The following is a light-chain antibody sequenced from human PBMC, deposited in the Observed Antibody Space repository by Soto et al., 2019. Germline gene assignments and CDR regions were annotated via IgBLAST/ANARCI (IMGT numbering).Light chain of an antibody. CDR2: QAS. Sequence: DIQITQSPSTLSASVGDRVTITCRASEFISKWLAWYQQKPGTAHKLLIYQASSLESGVPSRFSGSGSGTEFTLTITSLQPDDFATYYCQHYNSYLETFGQGTKVEIK. CDR1: EFISKW. CDR3: QHYNSYLET. J-gene: IGKJ1*01. V-gene: IGKV1-5*03.